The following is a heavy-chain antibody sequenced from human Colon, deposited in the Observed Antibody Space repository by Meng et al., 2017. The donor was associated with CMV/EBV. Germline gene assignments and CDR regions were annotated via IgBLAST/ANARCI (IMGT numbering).Heavy chain of an antibody. CDR2: MNSDAGNT. D-gene: IGHD6-25*01. V-gene: IGHV1-2*02. CDR3: ARASQSQRLHDY. Sequence: ASVKVSCKASGYAFIDYYIHWVRQAPGQRLEWMGWMNSDAGNTVYAPQFRGRVAMTRDTSINTAYMELSSLKSDDTAVYYCARASQSQRLHDYWGQGTLVTVS. CDR1: GYAFIDYY. J-gene: IGHJ4*02.